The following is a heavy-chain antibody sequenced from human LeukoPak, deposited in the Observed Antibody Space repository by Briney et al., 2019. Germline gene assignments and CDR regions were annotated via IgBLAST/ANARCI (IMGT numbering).Heavy chain of an antibody. Sequence: GGSLRLSCAASGFTFSSYGMHWVRQAPGKGLEWVSAISGSGGSTYYADSVKGRFTISRDNSKNTLYLQMNSLRAEDTAVYYCAIETGGYFDYWGQGTLVTVSS. CDR2: ISGSGGST. J-gene: IGHJ4*02. V-gene: IGHV3-23*01. D-gene: IGHD2-8*02. CDR3: AIETGGYFDY. CDR1: GFTFSSYG.